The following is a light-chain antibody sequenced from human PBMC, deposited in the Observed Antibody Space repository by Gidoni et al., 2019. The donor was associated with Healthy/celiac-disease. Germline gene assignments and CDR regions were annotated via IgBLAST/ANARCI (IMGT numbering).Light chain of an antibody. CDR1: QSVLYSSNNKNY. J-gene: IGKJ2*01. Sequence: DIVMTQSQDSLAVSLGERATINCKSSQSVLYSSNNKNYLAWYQQKPGQPPKLLIYWASTLESGVPDRFSGSGSVTDFTLTISSLQAEDVAVYYCQQYYSTPPTFGQXTKLEIK. CDR2: WAS. CDR3: QQYYSTPPT. V-gene: IGKV4-1*01.